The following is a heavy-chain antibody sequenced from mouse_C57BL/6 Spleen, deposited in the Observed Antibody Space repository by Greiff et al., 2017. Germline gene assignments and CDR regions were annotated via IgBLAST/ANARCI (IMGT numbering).Heavy chain of an antibody. V-gene: IGHV1-82*01. CDR1: GYAFSSSW. Sequence: QVQLQQSGPELVKPGASVKISCKASGYAFSSSWMNWVKQRPGKGLEWIGRIHPGGGDTNYNGKFKGKATLTVDKSSSTAYMQLSSLTSEDSAVYFWARNYYSNSHNAMDDWGQGTSVTVSS. D-gene: IGHD1-1*01. CDR3: ARNYYSNSHNAMDD. CDR2: IHPGGGDT. J-gene: IGHJ4*01.